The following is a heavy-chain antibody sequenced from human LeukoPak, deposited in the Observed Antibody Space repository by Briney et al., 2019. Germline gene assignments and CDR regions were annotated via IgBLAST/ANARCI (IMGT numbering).Heavy chain of an antibody. J-gene: IGHJ4*02. CDR3: AKDERNWNYNLASQTYD. D-gene: IGHD1-7*01. V-gene: IGHV3-53*01. Sequence: GGSLRLSCAASGFTVSGNYMSWVRQAPGKGLEWVSVIYSGGSTYYADSVKGRFTVSRDNSKNTLYLQMSSLRAEDTAVYYCAKDERNWNYNLASQTYDWGQGTLVTVSS. CDR2: IYSGGST. CDR1: GFTVSGNY.